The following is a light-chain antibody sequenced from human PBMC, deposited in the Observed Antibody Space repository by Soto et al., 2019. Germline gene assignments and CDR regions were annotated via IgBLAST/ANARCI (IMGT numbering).Light chain of an antibody. J-gene: IGKJ5*01. Sequence: EIVMTQAPATLSVSRGERATLSCRASQSVNSNLAWYQQKPGQAPRLLIFGASTRATGIPARFSGSGSGTEFTLTISSLQSEDFAVYYCQQYNNWPITFGQGTRLEIK. CDR2: GAS. CDR1: QSVNSN. V-gene: IGKV3D-15*01. CDR3: QQYNNWPIT.